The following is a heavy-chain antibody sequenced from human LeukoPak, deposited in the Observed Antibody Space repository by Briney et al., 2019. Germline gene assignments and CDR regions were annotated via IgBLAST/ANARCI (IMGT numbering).Heavy chain of an antibody. CDR1: GYIFTAYY. CDR3: ARRNGYEAFDI. J-gene: IGHJ3*02. V-gene: IGHV1-2*02. CDR2: IDPNSGDS. D-gene: IGHD5-24*01. Sequence: ASVKVSCKAPGYIFTAYYLHWVRQAPGQGLEWMGWIDPNSGDSSSAPRFQGRVTMTRDTSISTAYMELSSLRFDDSALYSCARRNGYEAFDIWGQGTMVIVSS.